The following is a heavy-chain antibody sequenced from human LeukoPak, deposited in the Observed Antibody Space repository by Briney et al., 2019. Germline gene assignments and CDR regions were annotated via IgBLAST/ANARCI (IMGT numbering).Heavy chain of an antibody. J-gene: IGHJ3*02. V-gene: IGHV3-21*01. Sequence: GGSLRLSCAASGFTFSSYSMNWVRQAPGKGLEWVSSISSSSYIYYADSVKGRFTISRDNAKNSLYLQMNSLRAEDTAVYYCARALYYYDSSGYAAFDIWGQGTMVTVSS. CDR2: ISSSSYI. D-gene: IGHD3-22*01. CDR1: GFTFSSYS. CDR3: ARALYYYDSSGYAAFDI.